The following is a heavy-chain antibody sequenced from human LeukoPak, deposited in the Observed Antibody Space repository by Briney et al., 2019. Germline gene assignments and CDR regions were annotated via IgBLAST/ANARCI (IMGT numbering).Heavy chain of an antibody. J-gene: IGHJ4*02. CDR1: GFTFSNAW. V-gene: IGHV3-15*04. CDR2: IGRNTDGGTT. D-gene: IGHD1-26*01. Sequence: KPWGSLRLSCASSGFTFSNAWRTWVRQAPGKGLEWVGGIGRNTDGGTTEYAAHVTGRFTLSRDDSKTNLYQQMNSLKTEDTAVYYCATDLKWDLQKDYWGQGTLVTVSS. CDR3: ATDLKWDLQKDY.